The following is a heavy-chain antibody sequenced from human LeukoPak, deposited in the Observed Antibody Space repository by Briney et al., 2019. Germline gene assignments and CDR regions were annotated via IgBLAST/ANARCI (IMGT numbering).Heavy chain of an antibody. V-gene: IGHV3-21*01. D-gene: IGHD5-18*01. Sequence: GGSLRLSCAASGFTFSSYSMNWVRQAPGKGLEWVSSISSSSSYIYYADSVKGRFTISRDNAKNSLYLQMNSLRAEDTAVYYCARDDGYSYGLQCGYWGQGTLVTVSS. CDR3: ARDDGYSYGLQCGY. J-gene: IGHJ4*02. CDR1: GFTFSSYS. CDR2: ISSSSSYI.